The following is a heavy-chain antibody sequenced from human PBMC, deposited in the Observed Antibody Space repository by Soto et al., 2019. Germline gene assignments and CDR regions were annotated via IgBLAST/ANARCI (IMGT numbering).Heavy chain of an antibody. J-gene: IGHJ5*02. CDR3: AKNQGVELVPLATVDWFDP. V-gene: IGHV3-23*01. CDR1: GFIFENFG. Sequence: GGSLRLSCAASGFIFENFGMSWVRQAPGKGLEWISSISGSGFKEYYADSVKGRFTISRDNSKSTVYLELNNLSAEDTAVYHCAKNQGVELVPLATVDWFDPWGQGSVVTVSS. CDR2: ISGSGFKE. D-gene: IGHD1-26*01.